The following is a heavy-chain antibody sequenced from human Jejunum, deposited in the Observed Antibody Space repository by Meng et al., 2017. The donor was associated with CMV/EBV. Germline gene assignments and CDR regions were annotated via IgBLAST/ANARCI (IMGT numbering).Heavy chain of an antibody. D-gene: IGHD3-16*01. CDR1: GFTFHSYA. V-gene: IGHV3-23*01. CDR2: ITGGGGRT. CDR3: AKDQGAWPYYFDS. J-gene: IGHJ4*02. Sequence: ASGFTFHSYALTGVRQVPGKGLEWVSAITGGGGRTYYADAVRGRFSISRDNSKNTLYLQMNSLRAEDTAIYYCAKDQGAWPYYFDSWGQGSLVTVSS.